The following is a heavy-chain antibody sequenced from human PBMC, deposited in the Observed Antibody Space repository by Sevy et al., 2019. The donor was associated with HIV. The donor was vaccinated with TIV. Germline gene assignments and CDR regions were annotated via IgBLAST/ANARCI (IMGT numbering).Heavy chain of an antibody. CDR3: ARDRNAGTTQGWFFDY. V-gene: IGHV1-69*13. Sequence: ASVKVSCKASGGTFSSYAISWVRQAPGQGLEWMGGIIPIFGTTNYAQKFQGRVTITADESTSTAYMELSSLRSEDTAVYYCARDRNAGTTQGWFFDYWGQGTLVTVSS. CDR1: GGTFSSYA. J-gene: IGHJ4*02. D-gene: IGHD1-1*01. CDR2: IIPIFGTT.